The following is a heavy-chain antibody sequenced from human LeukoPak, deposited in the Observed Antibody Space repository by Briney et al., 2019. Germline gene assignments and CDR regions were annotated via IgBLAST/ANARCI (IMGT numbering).Heavy chain of an antibody. CDR1: GGSISSSSYY. CDR2: IYYSGST. D-gene: IGHD5-12*01. Sequence: SETLSLTCTVSGGSISSSSYYWGWIRQPPGKGLEWIGSIYYSGSTYYNPSLKSRVTISVDTPKNQFSLKLSSVTAADTALYYCARRLRGFDSWGQGTLVTVSS. J-gene: IGHJ5*01. V-gene: IGHV4-39*01. CDR3: ARRLRGFDS.